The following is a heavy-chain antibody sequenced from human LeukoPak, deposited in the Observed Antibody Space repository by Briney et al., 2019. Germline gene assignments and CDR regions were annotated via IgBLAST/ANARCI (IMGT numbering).Heavy chain of an antibody. D-gene: IGHD2-2*01. CDR2: IDAGGDAT. V-gene: IGHV3-23*01. CDR3: AKSDCGSIDCKLLNY. CDR1: GFTFNNYV. Sequence: GGSLRLSCVASGFTFNNYVMSWVRQAPGKRLEWVSSIDAGGDATKYADSVKGRFIISRDNSKNTLSLQLNSLRAEDTALYYCAKSDCGSIDCKLLNYWGQETLITVSS. J-gene: IGHJ4*02.